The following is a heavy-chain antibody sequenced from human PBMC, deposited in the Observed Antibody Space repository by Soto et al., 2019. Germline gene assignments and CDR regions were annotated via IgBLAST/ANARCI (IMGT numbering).Heavy chain of an antibody. Sequence: ASVELSCKASGYSFTSYDINWVRQATGQGLEWMGWMNPNSGNTGYAQKFQGRVTMTRNTSISTAYMELSSLRSEDTAVYYCARVSAGVAWYYFDYRGQGTLVTVSS. CDR3: ARVSAGVAWYYFDY. V-gene: IGHV1-8*01. CDR1: GYSFTSYD. CDR2: MNPNSGNT. J-gene: IGHJ4*02. D-gene: IGHD2-15*01.